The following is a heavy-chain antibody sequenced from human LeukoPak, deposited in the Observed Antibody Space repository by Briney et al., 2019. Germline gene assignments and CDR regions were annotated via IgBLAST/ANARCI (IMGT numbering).Heavy chain of an antibody. D-gene: IGHD6-13*01. J-gene: IGHJ4*02. CDR1: GFTFSTYN. Sequence: GGSLRLSCAASGFTFSTYNMNWVRQAPGKGLEWVSFISGVMRVIYYADSVKGRFTVSRDNAKNSLYLQMNSLRDEDTAVYYCARNPAGKGDYWGQGTLVTVSS. CDR2: ISGVMRVI. V-gene: IGHV3-48*02. CDR3: ARNPAGKGDY.